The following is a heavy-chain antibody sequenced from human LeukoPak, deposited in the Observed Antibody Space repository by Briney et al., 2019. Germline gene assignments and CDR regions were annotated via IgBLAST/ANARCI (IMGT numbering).Heavy chain of an antibody. V-gene: IGHV4-34*01. J-gene: IGHJ6*03. Sequence: PSETLSLTCAVCGGSFSGYYWSWIRQPPGKGLEWIGEINHSGSTNYNPSLKSRVTISVDTSKNQFSLKLSSVTAADTAVYYCARGRGYSSSWYWSKDDYYYYYMDVWGKGTAVTVSS. CDR1: GGSFSGYY. CDR2: INHSGST. CDR3: ARGRGYSSSWYWSKDDYYYYYMDV. D-gene: IGHD6-13*01.